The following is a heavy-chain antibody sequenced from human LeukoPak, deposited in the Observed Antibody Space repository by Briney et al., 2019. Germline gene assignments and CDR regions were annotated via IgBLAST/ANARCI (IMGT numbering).Heavy chain of an antibody. Sequence: GGSLRLSCAASGFTFEHYAIHWVRQAPGKGLEWVSGISWNSGHIGYADSVRGRFTISRDNSKNTLYMQMNSLGAEDTAVYYCAKRAPMVRGRTDYQYGMDVWGQGTTVTVSS. CDR2: ISWNSGHI. CDR3: AKRAPMVRGRTDYQYGMDV. D-gene: IGHD3-10*01. CDR1: GFTFEHYA. V-gene: IGHV3-9*01. J-gene: IGHJ6*02.